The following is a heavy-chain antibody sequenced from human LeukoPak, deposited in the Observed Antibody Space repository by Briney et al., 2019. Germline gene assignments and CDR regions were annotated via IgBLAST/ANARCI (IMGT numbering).Heavy chain of an antibody. D-gene: IGHD2-8*01. V-gene: IGHV4-61*09. CDR1: GGSISSGSYY. J-gene: IGHJ5*02. CDR3: ARASFNVVFGNWFDP. CDR2: IYTSGST. Sequence: SQTLSLTCTVSGGSISSGSYYWSWIRQPAGKGLEWIGHIYTSGSTNYNPSLKSRVTISVDTSKKQISLKLSSVTAADTAIYYCARASFNVVFGNWFDPWGQGTLVTVSS.